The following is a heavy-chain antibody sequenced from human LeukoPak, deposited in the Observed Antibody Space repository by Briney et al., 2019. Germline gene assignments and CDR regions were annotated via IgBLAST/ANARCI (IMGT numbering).Heavy chain of an antibody. V-gene: IGHV1-69*05. J-gene: IGHJ4*02. D-gene: IGHD6-19*01. CDR2: IIPIFGTA. CDR1: GGTFSSYA. CDR3: ARDQIAVAGNFDY. Sequence: SVKVSCKASGGTFSSYAISWVRQAPGQGLEWMGRIIPIFGTANYAQKFQGRVTITTDESTSTAYMKLSSLRSEDTAVYYCARDQIAVAGNFDYWGQGTLVTVSS.